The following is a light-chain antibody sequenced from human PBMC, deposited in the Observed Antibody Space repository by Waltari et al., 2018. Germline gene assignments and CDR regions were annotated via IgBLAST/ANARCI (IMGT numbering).Light chain of an antibody. CDR2: WAS. J-gene: IGKJ1*01. CDR3: QQYYDTQWT. Sequence: DIVMTQSPDSLAVSLGERATINCKSSQSVLPNPNNKNYLAWYQQKPGQSPKVLIYWASTRESGVPDRFSGSGSGTDFTLTISSLQADDVAVYYCQQYYDTQWTFGQGTKVEIK. CDR1: QSVLPNPNNKNY. V-gene: IGKV4-1*01.